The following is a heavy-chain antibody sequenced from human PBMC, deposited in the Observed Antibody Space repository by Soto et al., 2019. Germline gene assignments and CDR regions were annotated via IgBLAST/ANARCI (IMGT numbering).Heavy chain of an antibody. V-gene: IGHV3-30*03. CDR3: ATSSIIGYSYGSYYFDY. CDR1: GFTFSSYG. CDR2: ISYDGSNK. Sequence: QVQLVESGGGVVQPGRSLRLSCAASGFTFSSYGMHWVRQAPGKGLEWVAVISYDGSNKYYADSVKGRFTISRDNSKNTLYLQMNSLRAEDTAVYYCATSSIIGYSYGSYYFDYWGQGTLVTVSS. D-gene: IGHD5-18*01. J-gene: IGHJ4*02.